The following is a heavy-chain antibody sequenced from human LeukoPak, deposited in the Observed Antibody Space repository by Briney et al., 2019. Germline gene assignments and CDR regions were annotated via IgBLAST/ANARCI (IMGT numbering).Heavy chain of an antibody. Sequence: ASVKVSCKASGYTFTGYYMHWVRQAPGQGLEWMGWINPNSGGTNYAQKFQGRVTMTRNTSINTAYMELTRLTSDDTAVFYCARGRTYFDWKDAFDIWGQGTKVTVSS. CDR2: INPNSGGT. CDR3: ARGRTYFDWKDAFDI. CDR1: GYTFTGYY. D-gene: IGHD3-9*01. V-gene: IGHV1-2*02. J-gene: IGHJ3*02.